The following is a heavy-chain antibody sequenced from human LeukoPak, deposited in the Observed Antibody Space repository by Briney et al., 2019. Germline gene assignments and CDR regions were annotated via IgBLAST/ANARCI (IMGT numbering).Heavy chain of an antibody. Sequence: PGGSLRLSCAASGFTFSSYAMSWVRQAPGKGLEWVSAISGSGGSTYYADSVKGRFTISRDNSENTLYLQMNSLRAEDTAVYYCAKHVRPVAGPYYFDYWGQGTLVTVSS. CDR1: GFTFSSYA. V-gene: IGHV3-23*01. D-gene: IGHD6-19*01. CDR3: AKHVRPVAGPYYFDY. J-gene: IGHJ4*02. CDR2: ISGSGGST.